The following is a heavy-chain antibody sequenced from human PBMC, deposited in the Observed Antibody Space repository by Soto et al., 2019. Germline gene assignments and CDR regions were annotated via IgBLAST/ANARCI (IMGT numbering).Heavy chain of an antibody. J-gene: IGHJ3*02. CDR1: GFTFRSYA. V-gene: IGHV3-23*01. CDR3: AKKGPPRDAFDI. Sequence: EVQLLESGGGLVQPGGSLRLSCAVSGFTFRSYAMSWVRQAPGKGPEWVSVISAGGSNTYYAESVKGRFTISRDNSKNTLYLQMNSLRDEDTAVYYCAKKGPPRDAFDIWGQGTMVTDS. CDR2: ISAGGSNT.